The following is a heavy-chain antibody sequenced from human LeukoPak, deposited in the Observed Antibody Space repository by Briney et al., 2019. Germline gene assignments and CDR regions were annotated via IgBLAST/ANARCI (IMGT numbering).Heavy chain of an antibody. D-gene: IGHD3-10*01. CDR3: ARVPFMVRGVIMNLYFDY. CDR1: GFTFSHAW. Sequence: GGSLRLSCAASGFTFSHAWMSWVRQAPGKGLEWVGRIKSKTDGGTTDYAAPVKGRFTISRDNAKNSLYLQMNSLRAEDTAVYYCARVPFMVRGVIMNLYFDYWGQGTLVTVSS. J-gene: IGHJ4*02. V-gene: IGHV3-15*01. CDR2: IKSKTDGGTT.